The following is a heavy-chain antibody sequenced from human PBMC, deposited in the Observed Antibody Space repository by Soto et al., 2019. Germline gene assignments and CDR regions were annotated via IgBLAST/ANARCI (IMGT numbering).Heavy chain of an antibody. Sequence: EVQLVASGGGLVQPGGSLRLSCTASGFTFNTYWMNWVRQAPGKGLEWVANIKEDGSEEYYVDSVKGRFTISRDNAKNSLYLHMDSLRGEETAMYYCARDWGAPGRGSAFGYYYHFGMDVWGQGTTVTVPS. CDR3: ARDWGAPGRGSAFGYYYHFGMDV. CDR1: GFTFNTYW. CDR2: IKEDGSEE. J-gene: IGHJ6*02. V-gene: IGHV3-7*05. D-gene: IGHD3-16*01.